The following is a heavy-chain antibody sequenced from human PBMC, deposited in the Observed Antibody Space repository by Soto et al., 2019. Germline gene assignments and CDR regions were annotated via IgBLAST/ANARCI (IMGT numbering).Heavy chain of an antibody. J-gene: IGHJ5*02. CDR2: ISHDGGVK. Sequence: QVHLVESGGGVVQPGRTLRLSCAASGFTFSTTGMHWVRQAPGKGLEWVAMISHDGGVKHYTDSVKGRLTISRDTSNNTVYLQMNSLRPEDTAMYHCAKHLYGAGWYNYFDPWGQGTLVTFSS. D-gene: IGHD6-19*01. V-gene: IGHV3-30*18. CDR1: GFTFSTTG. CDR3: AKHLYGAGWYNYFDP.